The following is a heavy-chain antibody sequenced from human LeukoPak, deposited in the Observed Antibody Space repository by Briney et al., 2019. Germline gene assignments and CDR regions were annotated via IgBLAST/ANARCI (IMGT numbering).Heavy chain of an antibody. Sequence: GESLKISCKGSGYMFTSYCIGWVRQMPGKGPEWIGINNPDDSDTRYSPSFQGQVTISADKSISTAYLRWSSLKASDTAMYYCARQLELQNYYGMDVWGQGTTVSVSS. V-gene: IGHV5-51*01. J-gene: IGHJ6*02. CDR2: NNPDDSDT. CDR1: GYMFTSYC. D-gene: IGHD1-7*01. CDR3: ARQLELQNYYGMDV.